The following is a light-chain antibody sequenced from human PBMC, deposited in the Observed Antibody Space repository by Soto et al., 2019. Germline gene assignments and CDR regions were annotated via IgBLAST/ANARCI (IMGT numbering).Light chain of an antibody. CDR3: QQYDTLPRT. V-gene: IGKV3-20*01. CDR2: GAS. CDR1: QRVSGNY. Sequence: EIVLTQSPGTLSLSPGETATLSCRASQRVSGNYLAWYRQVHGQAPSLLIHGASNRATGIPDRFNGSGSGTDFTLTISRLEPEDSEVYYCQQYDTLPRTFGQGTKVEIK. J-gene: IGKJ1*01.